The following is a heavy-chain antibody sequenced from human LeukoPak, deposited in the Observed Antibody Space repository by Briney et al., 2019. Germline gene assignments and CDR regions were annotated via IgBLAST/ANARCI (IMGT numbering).Heavy chain of an antibody. D-gene: IGHD5-24*01. CDR2: ISSSSSYI. Sequence: PGGSLRLSCAASGFTFSSYGMSWVRQAPGKGLEWVSSISSSSSYIYYADSVKGRFTISRDNAKNSLYLQMNSLRAEDTAVYYCARGGDGYNSFFDYWGQGTLVTVSS. J-gene: IGHJ4*02. CDR3: ARGGDGYNSFFDY. V-gene: IGHV3-21*01. CDR1: GFTFSSYG.